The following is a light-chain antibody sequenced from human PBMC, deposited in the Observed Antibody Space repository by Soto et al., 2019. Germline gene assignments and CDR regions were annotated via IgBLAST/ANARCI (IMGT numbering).Light chain of an antibody. J-gene: IGKJ1*01. CDR3: QQYNNWPRT. CDR1: QSVSSN. Sequence: EIVMTQSPATLSVSPGERATLSCRASQSVSSNLAWYQQKPGQAPRLLIYAASTRATGIPARFSASGSGPEFTLTISSLQSEDFAVYYCQQYNNWPRTFGPGTKVDIK. V-gene: IGKV3-15*01. CDR2: AAS.